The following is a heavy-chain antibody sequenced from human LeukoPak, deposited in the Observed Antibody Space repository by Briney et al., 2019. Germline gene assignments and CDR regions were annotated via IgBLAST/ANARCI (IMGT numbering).Heavy chain of an antibody. Sequence: GASVKLSCKASGYTFTSYGIGWVRQAPGQRREWMGWISAYNGNTNYVQKIQGRVTMTTDTSTSTAYMELRSLRSDDTAVYYCARSRCYDYDSSGYYVSRCIVGANVDYWGQGTLVTVSS. D-gene: IGHD3-22*01. CDR1: GYTFTSYG. CDR3: ARSRCYDYDSSGYYVSRCIVGANVDY. CDR2: ISAYNGNT. J-gene: IGHJ4*02. V-gene: IGHV1-18*01.